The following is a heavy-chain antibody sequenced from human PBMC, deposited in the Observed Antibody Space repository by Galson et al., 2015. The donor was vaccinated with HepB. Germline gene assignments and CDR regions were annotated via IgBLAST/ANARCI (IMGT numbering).Heavy chain of an antibody. D-gene: IGHD6-6*01. Sequence: LSLTCAVYGGSLSGYYWSWIRQPPGKGLEWIGEINHSGSTNYNPSLKSRVTISVDTSKNQFSLKLSSVTAADTAVYYCAVSSSTAPANWFDPWGQGTLVTVSS. V-gene: IGHV4-34*01. CDR3: AVSSSTAPANWFDP. CDR1: GGSLSGYY. CDR2: INHSGST. J-gene: IGHJ5*02.